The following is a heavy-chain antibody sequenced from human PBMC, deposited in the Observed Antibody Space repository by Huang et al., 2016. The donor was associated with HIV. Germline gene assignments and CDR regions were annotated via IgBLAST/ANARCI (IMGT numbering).Heavy chain of an antibody. CDR2: IIPIFGPT. V-gene: IGHV1-69*13. CDR1: GEALREYA. Sequence: QVQLVQSGPEVKKPGSSVKVSCKASGEALREYAFNWVRPAPRHGFEVLGGIIPIFGPTKYAQKCEGRLTITAEESTNTGYMELGRLEFEDTAVYYCARDRGGWGTYRFTGNDYWGQGTLVTVSS. D-gene: IGHD3-16*02. J-gene: IGHJ4*02. CDR3: ARDRGGWGTYRFTGNDY.